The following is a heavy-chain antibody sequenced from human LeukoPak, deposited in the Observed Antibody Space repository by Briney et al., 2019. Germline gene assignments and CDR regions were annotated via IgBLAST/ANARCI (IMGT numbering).Heavy chain of an antibody. CDR3: AVSGDYGGNSGFDY. CDR1: GFTFSNYA. V-gene: IGHV3-23*01. D-gene: IGHD4-23*01. CDR2: ISGSGGST. Sequence: GAPLLISCAASGFTFSNYAMSCGRPAPGKGLEWVSAISGSGGSTYYEDSVKGRFTISRDNSKNTVYVQMNTLRAEDTAVYYCAVSGDYGGNSGFDYWGQGTMVTVSS. J-gene: IGHJ4*02.